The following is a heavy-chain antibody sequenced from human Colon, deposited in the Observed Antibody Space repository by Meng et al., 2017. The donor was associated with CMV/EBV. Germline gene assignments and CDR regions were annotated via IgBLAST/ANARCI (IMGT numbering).Heavy chain of an antibody. D-gene: IGHD2-2*02. CDR2: MFSNRGSA. CDR1: GYSVTSYY. J-gene: IGHJ4*02. V-gene: IGHV1-46*01. CDR3: AREVPDTINFDY. Sequence: VQLVQSGAGVKKPGASVKISCKASGYSVTSYYIHWVRQAPGQGLEWMGIMFSNRGSASYPQKFQGRVTITRDTSTSTVYMELSSLRSEDTAVYYCAREVPDTINFDYWGQGTLVTVSS.